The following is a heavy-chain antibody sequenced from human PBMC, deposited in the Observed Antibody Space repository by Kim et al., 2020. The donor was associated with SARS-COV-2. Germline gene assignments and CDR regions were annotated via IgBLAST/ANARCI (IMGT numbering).Heavy chain of an antibody. Sequence: GGSLRLSCAASGFTFSSYAMSWVRQAPGKGLEWVSAISGSGGSTYYADSVKGRFTISRDNSKNTLYLQMNSLRAEDTAVYYCARGYSSSWHLVYYYYGMDVWGQGTTVTVSS. CDR1: GFTFSSYA. J-gene: IGHJ6*02. V-gene: IGHV3-23*01. D-gene: IGHD6-13*01. CDR3: ARGYSSSWHLVYYYYGMDV. CDR2: ISGSGGST.